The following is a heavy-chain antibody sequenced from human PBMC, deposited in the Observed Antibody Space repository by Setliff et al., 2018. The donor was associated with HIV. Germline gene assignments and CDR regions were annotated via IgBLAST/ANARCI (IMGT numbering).Heavy chain of an antibody. CDR1: GYTFTSYA. Sequence: ASVKVSCKASGYTFTSYAMHWVRQAPGQRREWMGWIHAGNGYTKYSQKFQGRVTFTRDTSASAAYMDLSSLRSEDTAVYYCARIWGIPPLYYFDYWGQGTLVTVSS. D-gene: IGHD3-16*01. J-gene: IGHJ4*02. V-gene: IGHV1-3*01. CDR3: ARIWGIPPLYYFDY. CDR2: IHAGNGYT.